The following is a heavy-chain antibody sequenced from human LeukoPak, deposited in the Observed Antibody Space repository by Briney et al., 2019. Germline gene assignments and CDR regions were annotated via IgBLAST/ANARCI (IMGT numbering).Heavy chain of an antibody. CDR2: ISGSGGST. J-gene: IGHJ6*03. D-gene: IGHD3-10*01. CDR3: AKARGSGSYYHYYYYMDV. CDR1: GFTFSSYA. Sequence: GGPLRLSCAASGFTFSSYAMSWVRQAPGKGLEWVSAISGSGGSTYYADSVKGRFTISRDNSKNTLYLQMNSLRAEDTAVYYCAKARGSGSYYHYYYYMDVWGKGTTVTVSS. V-gene: IGHV3-23*01.